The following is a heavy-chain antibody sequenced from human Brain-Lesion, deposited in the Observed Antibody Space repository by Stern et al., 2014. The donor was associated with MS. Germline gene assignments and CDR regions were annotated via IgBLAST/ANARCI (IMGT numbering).Heavy chain of an antibody. V-gene: IGHV3-30*18. CDR3: AKDRQYLTYFFDH. Sequence: AQLVQSGGGVVQPGRPLRLSCVASGFTFGSCAMHWVRQAPGKGLEWVAGVSYDGSNKYYADSVKGRFTISRDDSRNTLYMQMSSLRPEDTAVYYCAKDRQYLTYFFDHWGQGSLVTVSS. CDR2: VSYDGSNK. J-gene: IGHJ5*02. D-gene: IGHD2/OR15-2a*01. CDR1: GFTFGSCA.